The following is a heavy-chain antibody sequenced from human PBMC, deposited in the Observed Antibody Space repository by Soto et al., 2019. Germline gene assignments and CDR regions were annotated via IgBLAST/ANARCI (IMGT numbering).Heavy chain of an antibody. CDR3: AKHIAILTGTSDY. D-gene: IGHD4-17*01. V-gene: IGHV3-23*01. CDR1: GFTFSSYA. J-gene: IGHJ4*02. Sequence: EVQLLESGGGLVQPGGSLRLSCAASGFTFSSYAMSWVRQAPGKGLEWVSVISGSGGTTYYADSVKGRFTISRDNSKTTLYLQMHSLRAEDTALYYCAKHIAILTGTSDYWGQGTLVTVSS. CDR2: ISGSGGTT.